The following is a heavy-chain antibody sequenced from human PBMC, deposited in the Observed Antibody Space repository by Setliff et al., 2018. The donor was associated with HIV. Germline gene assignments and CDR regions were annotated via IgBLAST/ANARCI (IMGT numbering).Heavy chain of an antibody. Sequence: SETLSLTCTVSGGSITTGSYYWSWIRQHPGKGLEWLGYIYYSGSTYYNPSLKSRVTISADTSKKNQFSLNLSSVTAADTAFYYCARSPRTATTIFARFHYMDVWGKGTTVTVSS. CDR2: IYYSGST. V-gene: IGHV4-31*03. CDR3: ARSPRTATTIFARFHYMDV. D-gene: IGHD3-3*01. CDR1: GGSITTGSYY. J-gene: IGHJ6*03.